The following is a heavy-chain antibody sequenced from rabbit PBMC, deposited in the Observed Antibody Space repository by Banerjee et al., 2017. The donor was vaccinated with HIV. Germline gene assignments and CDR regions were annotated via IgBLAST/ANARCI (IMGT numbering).Heavy chain of an antibody. Sequence: QEQLEESGGDLVQPEGSLTLTCTASGFSFSSSYYMCWVRQAPGKGLEWIACIYAGSSGSTYYASWAKGRLTISKTSSTTVTLQMTNLTAADTATYFCARDMVDSSSGLFNLWGPGTLVTVS. D-gene: IGHD1-1*01. CDR1: GFSFSSSYY. CDR2: IYAGSSGST. CDR3: ARDMVDSSSGLFNL. J-gene: IGHJ4*01. V-gene: IGHV1S45*01.